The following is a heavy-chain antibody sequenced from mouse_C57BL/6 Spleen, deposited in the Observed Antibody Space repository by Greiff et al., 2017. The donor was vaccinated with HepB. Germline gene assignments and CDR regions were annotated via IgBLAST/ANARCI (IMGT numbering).Heavy chain of an antibody. Sequence: EVQLVESGGGLVQPKGSLKLSCAASGFSFNTYAMNWVRQAPGKGLEWVARIRSKSNNYATYYADSVKDRFTISRDDTESMLYLQMNNLKTKDTAMYYCVREGPQLGRFAYWGQGTLVTVSA. CDR1: GFSFNTYA. J-gene: IGHJ3*01. CDR2: IRSKSNNYAT. V-gene: IGHV10-1*01. D-gene: IGHD4-1*02. CDR3: VREGPQLGRFAY.